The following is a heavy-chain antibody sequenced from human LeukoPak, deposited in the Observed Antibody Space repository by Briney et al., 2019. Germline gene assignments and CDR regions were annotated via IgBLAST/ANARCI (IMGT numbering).Heavy chain of an antibody. CDR3: ARDREGYYDSSGYYERFDY. CDR2: ISGSGGST. CDR1: GFTFSSYA. Sequence: PGGSLRLSCAASGFTFSSYAMSWVRQAPGRGLEWVSAISGSGGSTYYADSVKGRFTISRDNSKNTLYLQMNSLRAEDTAVYYCARDREGYYDSSGYYERFDYWGQGTLVTVSS. V-gene: IGHV3-23*01. J-gene: IGHJ4*02. D-gene: IGHD3-22*01.